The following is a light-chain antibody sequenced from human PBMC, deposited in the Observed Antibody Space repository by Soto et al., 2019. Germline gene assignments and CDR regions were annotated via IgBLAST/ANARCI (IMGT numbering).Light chain of an antibody. Sequence: IQLTQSPSSLSASVGDSVTITCRASQGISSYLAWYQQEPGKAPKLLIYAASTLQSGVPSRFSVGGSGTDFTLTISSLQPEDFATYYCQQLNSYPLTFGGGTTVEIK. J-gene: IGKJ4*01. CDR3: QQLNSYPLT. CDR1: QGISSY. V-gene: IGKV1-9*01. CDR2: AAS.